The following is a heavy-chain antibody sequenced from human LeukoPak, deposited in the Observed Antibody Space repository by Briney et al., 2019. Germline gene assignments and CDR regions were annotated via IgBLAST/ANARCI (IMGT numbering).Heavy chain of an antibody. CDR1: GYTFTSYD. CDR3: ARGRYYDILTGYYIYYYGMDV. J-gene: IGHJ6*02. Sequence: ASVKVSCKASGYTFTSYDINWVRQATGQGLEWMGWMNPNSGNTCYAQKFQGRVTMTRNTSISTAYMELSSLSSEDTAVYYCARGRYYDILTGYYIYYYGMDVWGQGTTVTVSS. V-gene: IGHV1-8*01. CDR2: MNPNSGNT. D-gene: IGHD3-9*01.